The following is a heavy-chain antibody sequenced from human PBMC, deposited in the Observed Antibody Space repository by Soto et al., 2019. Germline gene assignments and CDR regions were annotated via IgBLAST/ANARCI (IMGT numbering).Heavy chain of an antibody. CDR1: GGTFSSYA. CDR3: ARGNARYGDFPYYFDY. V-gene: IGHV1-69*06. J-gene: IGHJ4*02. D-gene: IGHD4-17*01. Sequence: SVKVSCKASGGTFSSYAISWVRQAPGQGLEWMGGIIPIFGTANYAQKFQGRVTITADKSTSTAYMELSSLRSEDTAVYYCARGNARYGDFPYYFDYWGQGTLVTVSS. CDR2: IIPIFGTA.